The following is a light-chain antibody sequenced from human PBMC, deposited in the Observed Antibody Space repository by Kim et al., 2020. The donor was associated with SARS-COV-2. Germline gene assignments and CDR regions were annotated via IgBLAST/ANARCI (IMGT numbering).Light chain of an antibody. CDR1: QSISSY. V-gene: IGKV1-39*01. CDR3: QQSYSTPHP. J-gene: IGKJ2*01. CDR2: AAS. Sequence: DIQMTQSPSSLSASVGDRVTITCRASQSISSYLNWYQQKPGKAPKLLIYAASSLQSGVPSRFSGSGSGTDFTLTISSLQPEDFATYYCQQSYSTPHPFGQGTKLEI.